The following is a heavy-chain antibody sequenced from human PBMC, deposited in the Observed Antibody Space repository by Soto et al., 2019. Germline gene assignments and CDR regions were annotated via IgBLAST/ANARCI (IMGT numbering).Heavy chain of an antibody. CDR1: GGTFSSYT. V-gene: IGHV1-69*08. D-gene: IGHD2-15*01. Sequence: QVQLVQSGAEVKKPGSSVKVSCKASGGTFSSYTISWVRQAPGQGLEWMGRIIPILGIANYAQKFQGRVTITADKSTSTAYMELSSLRSEDTAVYYCAREGDVVVVAANPAGAFDIWGQGTMVTVSS. CDR2: IIPILGIA. CDR3: AREGDVVVVAANPAGAFDI. J-gene: IGHJ3*02.